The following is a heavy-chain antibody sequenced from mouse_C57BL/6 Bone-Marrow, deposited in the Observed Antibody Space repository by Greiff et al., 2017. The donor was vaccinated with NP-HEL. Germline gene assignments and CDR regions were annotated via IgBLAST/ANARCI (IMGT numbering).Heavy chain of an antibody. J-gene: IGHJ4*01. D-gene: IGHD4-1*01. V-gene: IGHV7-4*01. CDR3: VKAAGKLFYAMDY. CDR1: GFTFTDYY. CDR2: IRNKANGYTT. Sequence: EVQVVDSGGGLVQPGASLRLSCAASGFTFTDYYMSWVRQPPGKAPEWLALIRNKANGYTTEYTASVKGRFTISRDNSQNILYLQMNTLRAEDSATYYCVKAAGKLFYAMDYWGQGTSVTVSS.